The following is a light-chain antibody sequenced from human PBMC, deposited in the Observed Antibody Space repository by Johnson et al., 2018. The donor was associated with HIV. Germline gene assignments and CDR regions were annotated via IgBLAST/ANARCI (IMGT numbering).Light chain of an antibody. CDR1: SSNIGNNY. Sequence: QLVLTQPPSVSAAPGQKVTISCSGSSSNIGNNYVSWYQQLPGTAPKLLIYENNKRPSGIPDRFSGSKSGTSATLGITGLQTGDEADYSCGTWDSSLGYVFGTGTKVTVL. CDR3: GTWDSSLGYV. J-gene: IGLJ1*01. V-gene: IGLV1-51*02. CDR2: ENN.